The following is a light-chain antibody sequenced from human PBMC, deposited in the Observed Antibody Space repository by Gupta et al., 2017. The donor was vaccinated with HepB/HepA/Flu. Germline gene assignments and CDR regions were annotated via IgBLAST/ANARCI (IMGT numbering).Light chain of an antibody. Sequence: DIPITQSTSTLSAPLGDRVTITSRASQSISSLLAWYQQKPGKAPNLLIYNASSLQSGVPSRFSGSGSGTEFTLTISSLQPEDFATYYCQQYNNYPFTFGGGTKVEIK. V-gene: IGKV1-5*03. J-gene: IGKJ4*01. CDR2: NAS. CDR3: QQYNNYPFT. CDR1: QSISSL.